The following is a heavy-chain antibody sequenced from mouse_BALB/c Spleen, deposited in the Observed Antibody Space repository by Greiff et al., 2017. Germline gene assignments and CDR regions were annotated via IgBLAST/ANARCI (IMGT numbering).Heavy chain of an antibody. CDR3: ARIKYDYGSSPWFAY. Sequence: ESGPGILQPSQTLRLTCSFSGFSLSTYGIGVGWIRQPSGKGLEWLAHIWWNDNKYYNTALQSRLTISKDTSNNQVFLKIASVDTADTATYYCARIKYDYGSSPWFAYWGEGTLVTVSA. D-gene: IGHD1-1*01. V-gene: IGHV8-11*01. CDR2: IWWNDNK. J-gene: IGHJ3*01. CDR1: GFSLSTYGIG.